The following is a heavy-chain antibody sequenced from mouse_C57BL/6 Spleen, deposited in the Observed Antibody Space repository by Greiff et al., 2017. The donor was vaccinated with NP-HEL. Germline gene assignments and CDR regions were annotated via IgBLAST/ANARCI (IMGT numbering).Heavy chain of an antibody. V-gene: IGHV1-82*01. J-gene: IGHJ2*01. D-gene: IGHD1-1*01. CDR2: IYPGDGDT. CDR1: GYAFSSSW. Sequence: VQLVESGPELVKPGASVKISCKASGYAFSSSWMNWVKQRPGKGLEWIGRIYPGDGDTNYNGKFKGKATLTADKSSSTAYMQLSSLTSDDSAVYFCARSGIYYYCTIDYWGQGTTLTVSS. CDR3: ARSGIYYYCTIDY.